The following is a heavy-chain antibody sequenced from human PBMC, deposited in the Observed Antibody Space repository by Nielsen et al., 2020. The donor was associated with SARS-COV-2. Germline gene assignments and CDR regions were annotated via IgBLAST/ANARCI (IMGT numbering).Heavy chain of an antibody. CDR3: ARAPRLYSGSPFDY. Sequence: GESLKISCAASGFTFSSYSMNWVRQAPGKGLEWVSYISSSSSTIYYADSVKGRFTISRDNAKNSLYLQMNSLRDEDTAVYYCARAPRLYSGSPFDYWGQGTLVTVSS. CDR2: ISSSSSTI. D-gene: IGHD1-26*01. J-gene: IGHJ4*02. CDR1: GFTFSSYS. V-gene: IGHV3-48*02.